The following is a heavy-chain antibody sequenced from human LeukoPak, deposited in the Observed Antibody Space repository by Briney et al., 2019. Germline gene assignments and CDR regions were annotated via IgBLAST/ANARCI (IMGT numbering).Heavy chain of an antibody. V-gene: IGHV3-53*01. CDR3: ARDLPICSGGSCYTVPFDY. CDR2: IYSGGST. CDR1: GFTVSSNY. Sequence: PGGSLRLSCAASGFTVSSNYMSWVRQAPGKGLEWVSVIYSGGSTYYADSVKGRFTISRDNSKNTLYLQMNSLRAEDTAVYYCARDLPICSGGSCYTVPFDYWGQGTLVTVSS. J-gene: IGHJ4*02. D-gene: IGHD2-15*01.